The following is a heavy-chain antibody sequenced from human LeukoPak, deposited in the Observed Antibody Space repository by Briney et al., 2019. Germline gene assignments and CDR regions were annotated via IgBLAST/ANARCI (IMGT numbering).Heavy chain of an antibody. CDR1: GGSFSRSSYY. CDR2: MYYSGST. V-gene: IGHV4-39*01. J-gene: IGHJ4*02. CDR3: ARQYYDSSGYYPWYFDQ. Sequence: PSETLSLTCTVSGGSFSRSSYYWGWIRQPPGKGLEWIGSMYYSGSTYYNQSLKSRVTVSVDTPKNQFSLKLTSVTAADTAVYYCARQYYDSSGYYPWYFDQWGQGTLVTVSS. D-gene: IGHD3-22*01.